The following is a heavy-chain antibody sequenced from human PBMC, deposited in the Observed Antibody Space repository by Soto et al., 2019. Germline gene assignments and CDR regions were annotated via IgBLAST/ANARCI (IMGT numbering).Heavy chain of an antibody. J-gene: IGHJ4*01. Sequence: ETLSLTCTVSGGSMRNVYWSWIRQPPGKRLEWIGFIFHSGNAKYNPSLKSRVTISIDTSKSQLSLSLDSVTAADTAVYFCARAHAPTLPFDYWGLGALVTVSS. V-gene: IGHV4-59*01. D-gene: IGHD2-15*01. CDR3: ARAHAPTLPFDY. CDR1: GGSMRNVY. CDR2: IFHSGNA.